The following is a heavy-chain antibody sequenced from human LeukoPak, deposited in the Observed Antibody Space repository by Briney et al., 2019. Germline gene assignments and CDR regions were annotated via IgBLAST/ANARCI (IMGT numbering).Heavy chain of an antibody. D-gene: IGHD2-2*01. J-gene: IGHJ4*02. CDR2: IYPGDSDT. CDR3: ARGRYCSSTSCSNFYY. CDR1: GYSFTNYW. Sequence: GESLQISCRGSGYSFTNYWIAGVRQMPGRGLEWMGIIYPGDSDTRYSPSFQGQVTISGDRSISTAYLQWSSLKASDTAMYYCARGRYCSSTSCSNFYYWGQGTLVTVSS. V-gene: IGHV5-51*01.